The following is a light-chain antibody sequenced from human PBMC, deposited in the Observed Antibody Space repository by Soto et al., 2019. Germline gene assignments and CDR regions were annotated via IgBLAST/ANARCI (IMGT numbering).Light chain of an antibody. V-gene: IGLV2-14*01. Sequence: QSALTQPASVSGSPGQSITISCTGTSSDVGGYNYVSWYQQHPGKAPKLMIYEVSNRPSGVSNRFSGSKSGNTASLTISVLQAEDEADYYCSSYTSSSTLVFGGGTKVTDL. CDR2: EVS. CDR1: SSDVGGYNY. J-gene: IGLJ2*01. CDR3: SSYTSSSTLV.